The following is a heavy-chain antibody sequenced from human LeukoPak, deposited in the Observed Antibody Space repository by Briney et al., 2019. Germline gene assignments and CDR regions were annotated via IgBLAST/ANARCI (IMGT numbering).Heavy chain of an antibody. V-gene: IGHV3-53*01. J-gene: IGHJ5*01. CDR2: IFSGGNT. D-gene: IGHD2-21*02. CDR3: ARDGIGYSWCGDCYVLDS. CDR1: GFNVNSKY. Sequence: PGGSLRLSCAASGFNVNSKYMTWVRQAPGKGLEWVSVIFSGGNTFYTDSVKGRFTISRDNSKNTVYLQMNSLKVADTAVYYCARDGIGYSWCGDCYVLDSWGQGTPVTVSS.